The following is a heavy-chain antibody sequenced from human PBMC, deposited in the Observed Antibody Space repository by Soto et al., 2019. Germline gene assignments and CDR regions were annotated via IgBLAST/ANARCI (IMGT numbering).Heavy chain of an antibody. CDR1: GGSISSSSYY. V-gene: IGHV4-39*07. D-gene: IGHD3-10*01. CDR2: IYYSGST. J-gene: IGHJ5*02. CDR3: ARSPIPYGSGSYLGSWFDP. Sequence: PSETLSLTCTVSGGSISSSSYYWGWIRQPPGKGLEWIGSIYYSGSTNYNPSLKSRVTISVDTSKNQFSLKLSSVTAADTAVYYCARSPIPYGSGSYLGSWFDPWGQGTLVTVSS.